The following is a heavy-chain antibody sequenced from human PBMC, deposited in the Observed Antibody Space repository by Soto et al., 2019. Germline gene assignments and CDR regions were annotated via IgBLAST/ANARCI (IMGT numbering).Heavy chain of an antibody. Sequence: QLQLQESGPGLVKPSETLSLTCTVSGGSISSSSYYWGWIRQPPGKGLEWIGSIYYSGSTYYNPSLKSRVTISVDKSKNQFSLKLSSVTAADTAVYYCARRYYYGSGNDYWGQGTLVTVSS. V-gene: IGHV4-39*01. J-gene: IGHJ4*02. CDR1: GGSISSSSYY. CDR3: ARRYYYGSGNDY. CDR2: IYYSGST. D-gene: IGHD3-10*01.